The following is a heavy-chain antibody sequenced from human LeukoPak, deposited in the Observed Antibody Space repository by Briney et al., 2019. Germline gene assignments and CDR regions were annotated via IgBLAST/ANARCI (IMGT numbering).Heavy chain of an antibody. Sequence: GGSLRLSCAASGFTFSSYGMSWVRQAPGKGLEWVSAISGSGGSTYYADSVKGRFTISRDNSKNTLYLQMNSLRAEDTAVYYCAKDQVGVELLWFGELLLDYMVVWGKGTTVTVSS. J-gene: IGHJ6*03. CDR2: ISGSGGST. CDR3: AKDQVGVELLWFGELLLDYMVV. CDR1: GFTFSSYG. V-gene: IGHV3-23*01. D-gene: IGHD3-10*01.